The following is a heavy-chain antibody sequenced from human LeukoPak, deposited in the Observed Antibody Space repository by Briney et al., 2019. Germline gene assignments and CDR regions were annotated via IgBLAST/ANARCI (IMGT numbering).Heavy chain of an antibody. CDR3: AKPIGYCSSTSCLEDY. V-gene: IGHV3-30*04. CDR1: GFTFNNYA. CDR2: ISYDGSNK. J-gene: IGHJ4*02. Sequence: QAGRSLRLSCAASGFTFNNYAMHWVRQAPGKGLEWVAVISYDGSNKYYTDSVKGRFTISRDNSKNTLYLQMNSLRAEDTAVYYCAKPIGYCSSTSCLEDYWGQGTLVTVSS. D-gene: IGHD2-2*01.